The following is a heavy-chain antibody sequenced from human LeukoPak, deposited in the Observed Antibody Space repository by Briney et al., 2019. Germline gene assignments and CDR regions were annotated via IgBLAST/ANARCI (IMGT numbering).Heavy chain of an antibody. Sequence: SETLSLTCTVSGGSISSYYWGWIRQPAGKGLEWIGRIYTSGSTNYNPSLKSRVTMSVDTSKNQFSLKLSSVTAADTAVYYCARDGLYDSSGYYFDAFDIWGQGTMVTVSS. CDR1: GGSISSYY. CDR2: IYTSGST. J-gene: IGHJ3*02. D-gene: IGHD3-22*01. V-gene: IGHV4-4*07. CDR3: ARDGLYDSSGYYFDAFDI.